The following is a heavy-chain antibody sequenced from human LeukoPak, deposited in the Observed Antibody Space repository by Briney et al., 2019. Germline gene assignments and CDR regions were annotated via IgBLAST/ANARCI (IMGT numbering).Heavy chain of an antibody. V-gene: IGHV3-53*01. D-gene: IGHD3-16*02. Sequence: GGSLRLSCAASGLTVSNNYMSWVRQAPGKGLEWVSVIYSGGNTYYADSVKGRFTISRDNSKNTLYLQMNSLRAEDTAVYYCVRDYRACFDYWGQGTLVTVSS. J-gene: IGHJ4*02. CDR1: GLTVSNNY. CDR3: VRDYRACFDY. CDR2: IYSGGNT.